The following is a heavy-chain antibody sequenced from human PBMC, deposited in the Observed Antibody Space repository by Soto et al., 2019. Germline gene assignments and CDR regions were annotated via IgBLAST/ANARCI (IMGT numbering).Heavy chain of an antibody. J-gene: IGHJ3*02. CDR3: AKGDSTVVDGFDI. V-gene: IGHV3-23*01. CDR1: GFSFISYA. Sequence: EVQLLESGGGSVQPGGSLRLSCAASGFSFISYAMSWVRQSPGKGLEWVSGTSGSGGNTYHADSVRGRFTICRDNSKNTLYLQMNSLRPEDTAVYYCAKGDSTVVDGFDIWGQGTMVTVSS. D-gene: IGHD4-17*01. CDR2: TSGSGGNT.